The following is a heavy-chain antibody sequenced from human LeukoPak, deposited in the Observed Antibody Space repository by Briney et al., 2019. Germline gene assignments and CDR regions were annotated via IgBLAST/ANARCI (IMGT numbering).Heavy chain of an antibody. V-gene: IGHV5-51*01. J-gene: IGHJ3*02. Sequence: GESLKISCKGSGYSFTSHWIGWVRQMPGKGLEWMGIIYPGDSDTRYSPSFQGQVTISADKSISTAYLQWSSLKASDTAMYYCARLTSGDNWNDMLAFDIWGQGTMVTVSS. CDR3: ARLTSGDNWNDMLAFDI. CDR1: GYSFTSHW. CDR2: IYPGDSDT. D-gene: IGHD1-20*01.